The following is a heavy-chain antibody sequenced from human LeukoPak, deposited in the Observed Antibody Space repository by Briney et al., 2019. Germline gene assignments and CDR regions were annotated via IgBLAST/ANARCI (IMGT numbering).Heavy chain of an antibody. V-gene: IGHV4-59*01. Sequence: SETLSLTCTVSGGSISSYYWSWIRQPPGKGLEWIGYIYYSGSTNYNPSLKSRVTISVDTSKNQFSLKLSSVTAADTAVYYCARGFPGGVYYFDYWGQGTLVTVSS. CDR2: IYYSGST. J-gene: IGHJ4*02. CDR3: ARGFPGGVYYFDY. CDR1: GGSISSYY. D-gene: IGHD3-3*01.